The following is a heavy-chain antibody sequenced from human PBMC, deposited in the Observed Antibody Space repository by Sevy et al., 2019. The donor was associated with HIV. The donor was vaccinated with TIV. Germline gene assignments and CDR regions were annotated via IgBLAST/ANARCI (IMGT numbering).Heavy chain of an antibody. D-gene: IGHD2-2*02. Sequence: ASVKVSCKASGYTFTSYGISWVRQAPGQGLEWMGWISAYNGNTNYAQKLQGRVTMTTDTSTSTAYMELRSLRSDDTAVYYCAACPDQLLYESVRNWFDPWGQGTLVTVSS. V-gene: IGHV1-18*01. CDR2: ISAYNGNT. CDR3: AACPDQLLYESVRNWFDP. CDR1: GYTFTSYG. J-gene: IGHJ5*02.